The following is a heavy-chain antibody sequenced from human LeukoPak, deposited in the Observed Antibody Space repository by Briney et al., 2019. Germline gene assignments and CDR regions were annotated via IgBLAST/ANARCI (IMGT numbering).Heavy chain of an antibody. Sequence: RGSLRLSCSASGFAFTGFAMCWVRQAPGKGLEWVSSISGSGGNTNYAHSVEGRFTISKSNYRNTPYLHMNRLRDEDTALYSCARGRGGDYVPSHFDDWGQGILATVSS. J-gene: IGHJ4*02. CDR3: ARGRGGDYVPSHFDD. CDR1: GFAFTGFA. CDR2: ISGSGGNT. D-gene: IGHD3-10*02. V-gene: IGHV3-23*01.